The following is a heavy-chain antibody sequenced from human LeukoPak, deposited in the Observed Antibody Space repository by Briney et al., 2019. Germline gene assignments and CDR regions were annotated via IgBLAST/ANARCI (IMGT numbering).Heavy chain of an antibody. CDR2: IYYSGST. Sequence: KPSETLSLTCTVSGGSISSSSYYWGWIRQPPRKGLEWIGSIYYSGSTYYNPSLKSRVTISVDTSKNQFSLKLSSVTAADTAVYYCVRQLNLLRYFDWLFDYWGQGTLVTVSS. V-gene: IGHV4-39*01. J-gene: IGHJ4*02. D-gene: IGHD3-9*01. CDR3: VRQLNLLRYFDWLFDY. CDR1: GGSISSSSYY.